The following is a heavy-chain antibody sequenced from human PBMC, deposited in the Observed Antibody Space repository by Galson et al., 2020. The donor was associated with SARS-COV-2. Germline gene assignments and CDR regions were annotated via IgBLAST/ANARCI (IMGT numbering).Heavy chain of an antibody. V-gene: IGHV3-33*01. D-gene: IGHD3-10*01. CDR1: GFTFSSYG. Sequence: PGGSLRLSCAASGFTFSSYGMHWVRQAPGKGLEWVAVIWYDGSNKYYADSVKGRFTIFRDNSKNTLYLQMNSLRAEDTAVYYCASLHSYYGSGRNARYYYGMDVWGQGTTVTVSS. CDR3: ASLHSYYGSGRNARYYYGMDV. J-gene: IGHJ6*02. CDR2: IWYDGSNK.